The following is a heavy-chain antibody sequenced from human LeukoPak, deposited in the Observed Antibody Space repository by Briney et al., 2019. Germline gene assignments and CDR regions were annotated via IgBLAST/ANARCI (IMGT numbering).Heavy chain of an antibody. Sequence: SSETLSLTCTVSGGSISGYYWSWIRQPPGKGLEWIGYISYSGSTKYNPSLQSRVTMSVDTSKNQFSLKLTSVTAADTAVYYCARETGTSNMDVWGQGTTVTVSS. J-gene: IGHJ6*02. V-gene: IGHV4-59*12. CDR2: ISYSGST. D-gene: IGHD1-7*01. CDR3: ARETGTSNMDV. CDR1: GGSISGYY.